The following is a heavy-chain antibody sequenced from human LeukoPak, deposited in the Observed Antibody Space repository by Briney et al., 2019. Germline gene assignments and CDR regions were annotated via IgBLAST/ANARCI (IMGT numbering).Heavy chain of an antibody. D-gene: IGHD4-17*01. Sequence: GGSLRLSCAASGFTFSSYAMHWVRQAPGKGLEYVSAISSNGGSTYYANSVKGRFTISRDNSKNTLYLQMGSLRAEDMAVYYCARGDYGDYPDGGWYFDLWGRGTLVTVSS. V-gene: IGHV3-64*01. CDR2: ISSNGGST. J-gene: IGHJ2*01. CDR1: GFTFSSYA. CDR3: ARGDYGDYPDGGWYFDL.